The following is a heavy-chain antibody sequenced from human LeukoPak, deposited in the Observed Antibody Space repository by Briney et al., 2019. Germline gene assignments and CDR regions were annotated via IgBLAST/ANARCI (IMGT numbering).Heavy chain of an antibody. CDR1: GFSFSSYW. CDR3: ARGGGLDV. V-gene: IGHV3-7*03. CDR2: IKQDGSDK. Sequence: PGGSLRLSCAASGFSFSSYWMSWVRQAPGKGLEWVANIKQDGSDKYYLTSVRGRFTISRDNAKNSLFLQMSNLRAEDTAVYFRARGGGLDVWGQGATVTVSS. J-gene: IGHJ6*02. D-gene: IGHD3-16*01.